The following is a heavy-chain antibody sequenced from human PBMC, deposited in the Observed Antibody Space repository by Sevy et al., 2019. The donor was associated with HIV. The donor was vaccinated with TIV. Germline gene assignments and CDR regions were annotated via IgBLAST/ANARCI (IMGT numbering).Heavy chain of an antibody. Sequence: ASVKVSCKASGYTFTGYYMHWVRQAPGQGLEWMGWINPNSGGTNYAQKFQGRATMTRDTSISTAYMELSRLRSDDTAVYYCARDVVRGYSYGPDYYYGMDVWGQGTTVTVSS. CDR2: INPNSGGT. CDR1: GYTFTGYY. J-gene: IGHJ6*02. V-gene: IGHV1-2*02. CDR3: ARDVVRGYSYGPDYYYGMDV. D-gene: IGHD5-18*01.